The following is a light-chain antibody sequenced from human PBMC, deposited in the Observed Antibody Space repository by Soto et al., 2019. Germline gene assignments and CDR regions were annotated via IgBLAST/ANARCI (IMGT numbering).Light chain of an antibody. V-gene: IGKV1-9*01. J-gene: IGKJ3*01. CDR3: QQLNSYPRT. CDR1: QGISSY. CDR2: AAS. Sequence: DIQLTQSPSFLSASVGDSVTITCRASQGISSYLAWYQQEPGKAPKFLIYAASTFQSGVPSRFSVSGSGTEFTLTISSLQPEDFATYYCQQLNSYPRTFGPGTKVDIK.